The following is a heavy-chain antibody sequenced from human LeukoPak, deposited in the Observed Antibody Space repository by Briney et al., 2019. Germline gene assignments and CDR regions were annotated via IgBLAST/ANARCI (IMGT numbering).Heavy chain of an antibody. CDR3: ATGYSDSLRSPLDS. CDR2: ISSSSSYT. D-gene: IGHD3-22*01. CDR1: GFTFSDYY. V-gene: IGHV3-11*05. J-gene: IGHJ5*01. Sequence: PGGSLRLSCAASGFTFSDYYMSWIRQAPGKGLEWVSYISSSSSYTNYADSVKGRFTISRDDSKNTLFLQMNSLRAEDTAVYYCATGYSDSLRSPLDSWGQGTLVTVSS.